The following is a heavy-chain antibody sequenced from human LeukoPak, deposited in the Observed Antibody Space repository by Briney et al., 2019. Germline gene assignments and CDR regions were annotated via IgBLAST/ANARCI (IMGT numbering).Heavy chain of an antibody. Sequence: GGSLRLSCAASGFTFSSYGMHWVRQAPGKGLEWVAVIWYDGSNKYYADSVKGRFTISSDNSKNTLYLQMNSLRAEDTAVYYCARESGIAAALDLWGQGTLVTVSS. CDR1: GFTFSSYG. CDR3: ARESGIAAALDL. CDR2: IWYDGSNK. D-gene: IGHD6-13*01. V-gene: IGHV3-33*01. J-gene: IGHJ5*02.